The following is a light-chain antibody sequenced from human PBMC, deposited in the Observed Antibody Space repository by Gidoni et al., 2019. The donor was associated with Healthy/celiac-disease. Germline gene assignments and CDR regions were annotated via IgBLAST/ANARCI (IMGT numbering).Light chain of an antibody. CDR3: QQYNNWPRT. CDR2: GAS. CDR1: QSVSSN. Sequence: EIVMTQSPATLSVSPGASATLSCRASQSVSSNLAWYQQKPGQAPRLLIYGASTRATGIPARFSGSGSGTEFTLTISSLQSEDFAVYYCQQYNNWPRTFXQXTKVEIK. J-gene: IGKJ1*01. V-gene: IGKV3-15*01.